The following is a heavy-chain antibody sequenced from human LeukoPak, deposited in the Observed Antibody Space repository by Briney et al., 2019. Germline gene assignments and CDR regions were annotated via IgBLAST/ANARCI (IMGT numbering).Heavy chain of an antibody. D-gene: IGHD3-9*01. CDR3: AREFNYDILTGCYCDAFDI. V-gene: IGHV4-61*02. CDR2: IYTSGST. J-gene: IGHJ3*02. Sequence: PSQTLSLTCTVSGGSISSGSYYWSWIRQPAGKGLEWIGRIYTSGSTNYNPSLKSRVTISVDTSKNQFSLKLSSVTAADRAVYHCAREFNYDILTGCYCDAFDIWGQGTMVTVSS. CDR1: GGSISSGSYY.